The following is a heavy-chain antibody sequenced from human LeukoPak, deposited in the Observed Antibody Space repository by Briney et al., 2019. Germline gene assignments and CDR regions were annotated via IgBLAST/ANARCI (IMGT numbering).Heavy chain of an antibody. CDR1: GYTFTGYY. D-gene: IGHD3-3*01. V-gene: IGHV1-2*02. CDR3: ARDPGYDFWSGNY. J-gene: IGHJ4*02. CDR2: INPNSGGT. Sequence: ASVKVSCKASGYTFTGYYMHWVRQAPGQGLEWMGWINPNSGGTNYAQKFQGRVTMTRDTSISTAYMELSRLRSDDTAVYYCARDPGYDFWSGNYWGQGTLVTVSS.